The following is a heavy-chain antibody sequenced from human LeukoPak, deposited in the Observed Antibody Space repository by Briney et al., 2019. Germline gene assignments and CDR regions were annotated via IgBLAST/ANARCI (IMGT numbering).Heavy chain of an antibody. Sequence: GGSLRLSCAASGFTFSSYAMSWVRQAPGKGLEWVSAISGSGGSTYYTDSVKGRFTISRDNSKNTLYLQMNSLGGEDTAVYYWAKVVKEAGGTARRGYYYYGMDVWGKGTTVTVSS. J-gene: IGHJ6*04. D-gene: IGHD6-13*01. V-gene: IGHV3-23*01. CDR3: AKVVKEAGGTARRGYYYYGMDV. CDR2: ISGSGGST. CDR1: GFTFSSYA.